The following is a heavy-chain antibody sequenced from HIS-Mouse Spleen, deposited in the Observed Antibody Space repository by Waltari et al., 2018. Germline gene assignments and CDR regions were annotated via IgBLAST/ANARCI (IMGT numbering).Heavy chain of an antibody. CDR3: ARGYSSSEDY. J-gene: IGHJ4*02. CDR2: ISSSSSYI. D-gene: IGHD6-13*01. V-gene: IGHV3-21*01. CDR1: AFTFSRDS. Sequence: EVQLVESGGGLVKPGGSLRLSGAASAFTFSRDSMNWVRQAPGKGLEWVSSISSSSSYIYYADSVKGRFTISRDNAKNSLYLQMNSLRAEDTAVYYCARGYSSSEDYWGQVTLVTVSS.